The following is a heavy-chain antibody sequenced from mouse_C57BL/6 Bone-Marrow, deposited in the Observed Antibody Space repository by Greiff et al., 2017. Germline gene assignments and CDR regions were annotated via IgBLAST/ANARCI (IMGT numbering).Heavy chain of an antibody. D-gene: IGHD1-1*01. V-gene: IGHV1-47*01. J-gene: IGHJ2*01. CDR2: FHPYNDDT. CDR3: ARRRAYHITTVSYFDY. CDR1: VSTFTTSP. Sequence: VKLQASGAELVKPGASVKMSCKASVSTFTTSPIEWMKQNHGKSLECIGNFHPYNDDTKDNAKFKGMATLTVETSSSPVYLELSRLTSDASAVYYCARRRAYHITTVSYFDYWGQGTTLTVSS.